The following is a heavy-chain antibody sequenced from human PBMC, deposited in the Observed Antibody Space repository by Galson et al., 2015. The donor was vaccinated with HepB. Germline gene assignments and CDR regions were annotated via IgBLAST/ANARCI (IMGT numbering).Heavy chain of an antibody. CDR3: AKDTYLHSSGWQNDY. D-gene: IGHD6-19*01. CDR2: ISGSGGST. V-gene: IGHV3-23*01. CDR1: GFTFSSYA. Sequence: SLRLSCAASGFTFSSYAMSWVRQAPGKGLEWVSAISGSGGSTYYADSVKGRFTISRDNSKNTLYLQMNSLRAEDTAVYYCAKDTYLHSSGWQNDYWGQGTLVTVSS. J-gene: IGHJ4*02.